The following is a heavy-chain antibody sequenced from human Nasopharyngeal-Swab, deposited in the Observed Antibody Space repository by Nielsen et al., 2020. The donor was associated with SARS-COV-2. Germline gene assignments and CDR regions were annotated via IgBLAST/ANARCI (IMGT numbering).Heavy chain of an antibody. CDR2: INHSGST. CDR1: GGSFSDYY. V-gene: IGHV4-34*01. J-gene: IGHJ6*02. CDR3: ARGNFWSGYYRYGMDV. D-gene: IGHD3-3*01. Sequence: GSLRLSCAVYGGSFSDYYWSWIRQPPGKGLEWIGEINHSGSTNYNPSLKSRVTISVDTSKNQFSLKLSSVTAADTAVYYCARGNFWSGYYRYGMDVWSQGTTVTVSS.